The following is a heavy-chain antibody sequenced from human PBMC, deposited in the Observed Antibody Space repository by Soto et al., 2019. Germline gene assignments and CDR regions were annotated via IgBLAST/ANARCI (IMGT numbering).Heavy chain of an antibody. CDR3: DKDLYDISRWYFTYQYYFDY. CDR1: GFTFSSYA. Sequence: GGSLRLSCAASGFTFSSYAMSWVRQAPGKGLEWGSAISGNGGSTYYADSVKGRFTISRDNSKNTLYLQMNSLRAEDTAVYYYDKDLYDISRWYFTYQYYFDYLGERPLRTVS. J-gene: IGHJ4*02. CDR2: ISGNGGST. V-gene: IGHV3-23*01. D-gene: IGHD3-22*01.